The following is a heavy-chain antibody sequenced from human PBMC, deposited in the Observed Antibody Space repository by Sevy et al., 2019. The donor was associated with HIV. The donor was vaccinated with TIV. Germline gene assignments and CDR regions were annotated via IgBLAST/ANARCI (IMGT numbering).Heavy chain of an antibody. CDR3: ARALERDYIWGSYRYYYYGVDV. J-gene: IGHJ6*02. CDR2: IYYSGST. V-gene: IGHV4-59*01. Sequence: SETLSLTCTVSGGSISSYYWSWIRQPPGKGLEWIGYIYYSGSTNYNPSLKSRVTISVDTSKNQFSLKLSSVTAADTAVYYCARALERDYIWGSYRYYYYGVDVWGQGTTVTVSS. CDR1: GGSISSYY. D-gene: IGHD3-16*02.